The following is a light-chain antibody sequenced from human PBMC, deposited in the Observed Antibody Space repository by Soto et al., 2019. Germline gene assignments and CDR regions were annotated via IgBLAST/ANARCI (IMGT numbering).Light chain of an antibody. V-gene: IGKV3-20*01. Sequence: EIVLTQSPGTLSLSPGERATFSCRASQSVSSSYIAWYQQKRGQAPRRLIYGASIRATGIPDRFSGSAYGSVFTLTISRLEPEDFAVYYCQQYSRAPLTFGQGTKGDIK. J-gene: IGKJ1*01. CDR2: GAS. CDR3: QQYSRAPLT. CDR1: QSVSSSY.